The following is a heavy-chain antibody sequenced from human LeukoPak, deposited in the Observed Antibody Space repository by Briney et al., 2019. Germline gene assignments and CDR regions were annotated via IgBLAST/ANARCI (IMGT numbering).Heavy chain of an antibody. Sequence: GGSLRLSCAASGFIFSSYWMSWVRQTPGKGLEWVANIKQDGSEKNYVDSVKGRFTISRDNAKNTLYLQMNSLRAEDTAVYYCANEIRPNDYWGQGTQVTVSS. V-gene: IGHV3-7*03. CDR2: IKQDGSEK. J-gene: IGHJ4*02. D-gene: IGHD4-17*01. CDR3: ANEIRPNDY. CDR1: GFIFSSYW.